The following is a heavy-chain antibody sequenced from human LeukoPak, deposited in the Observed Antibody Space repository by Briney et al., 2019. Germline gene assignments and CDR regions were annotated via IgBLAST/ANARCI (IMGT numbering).Heavy chain of an antibody. Sequence: PSETLSLTCTVSVGSISSYYWSWLRQPPGKGLEWIGYIYYSGSTNYNPSLKSRVTISVDTSKNQFSLKLSSVTAADTAVYYCARASVVAATNWFDPWGQGTLVTVSS. CDR3: ARASVVAATNWFDP. CDR1: VGSISSYY. CDR2: IYYSGST. D-gene: IGHD2-15*01. J-gene: IGHJ5*02. V-gene: IGHV4-59*01.